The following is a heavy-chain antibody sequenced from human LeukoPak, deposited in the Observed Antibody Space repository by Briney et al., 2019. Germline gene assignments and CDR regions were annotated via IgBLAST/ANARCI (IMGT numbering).Heavy chain of an antibody. J-gene: IGHJ3*02. Sequence: SETLSLTCTVSGGSISSYYWSWIRQPPGKGLEWIGYIHYSGNTNYNPSLKSRVTISLDNSKNQFSLRLSSVTAADTAVYYCAKSNGYGLIDIWGQGTMVTVSS. CDR2: IHYSGNT. V-gene: IGHV4-59*12. CDR1: GGSISSYY. CDR3: AKSNGYGLIDI. D-gene: IGHD3-22*01.